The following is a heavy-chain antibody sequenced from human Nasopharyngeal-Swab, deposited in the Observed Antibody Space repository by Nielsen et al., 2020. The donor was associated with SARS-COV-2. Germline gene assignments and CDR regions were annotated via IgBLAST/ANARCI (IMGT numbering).Heavy chain of an antibody. J-gene: IGHJ6*02. D-gene: IGHD2-21*02. CDR1: GFTFDDYG. Sequence: GGSLRLSCAASGFTFDDYGMSWVRQAPGKGLEWVSGINWNGGSTGYADSVKGRFTISRDNAKNSLYLQMNSLRAEDTALYYCAREEAYDGGNDYSYYYYGMDVWGQGTTVTVPS. V-gene: IGHV3-20*04. CDR2: INWNGGST. CDR3: AREEAYDGGNDYSYYYYGMDV.